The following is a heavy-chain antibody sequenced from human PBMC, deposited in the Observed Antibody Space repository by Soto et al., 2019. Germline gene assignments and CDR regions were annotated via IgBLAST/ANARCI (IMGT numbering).Heavy chain of an antibody. CDR2: MEPSTGTT. CDR1: GYSFTSLD. CDR3: ARGVSAGVDY. J-gene: IGHJ4*02. Sequence: GASVKVSFKASGYSFTSLDINWLRQTAGQGLEWMGWMEPSTGTTGYAQKFQGRVTMTRDTSMNTAYMELTTLTSDDTAFYYCARGVSAGVDYWGQGTLVTVSS. D-gene: IGHD1-26*01. V-gene: IGHV1-8*01.